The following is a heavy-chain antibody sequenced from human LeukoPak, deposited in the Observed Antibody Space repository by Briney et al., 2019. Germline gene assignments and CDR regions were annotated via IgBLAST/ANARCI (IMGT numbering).Heavy chain of an antibody. V-gene: IGHV3-7*01. CDR2: IKQDGSEK. Sequence: GGSLRLSCAASGFTFSSYCMSWVRQAPGKGLEWLANIKQDGSEKYYVDSVKGRSTISRDNAKNSLYPQMNSLRAEDTAVYFCARGSIYSSSWYGAFDCWGQGTLVTVSS. CDR1: GFTFSSYC. J-gene: IGHJ4*02. CDR3: ARGSIYSSSWYGAFDC. D-gene: IGHD6-13*01.